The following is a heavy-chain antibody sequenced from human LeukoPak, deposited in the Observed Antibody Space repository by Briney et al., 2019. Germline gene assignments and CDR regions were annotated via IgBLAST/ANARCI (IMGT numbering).Heavy chain of an antibody. CDR3: ATDRGLAGTKENWFDT. J-gene: IGHJ5*02. Sequence: ASVKLSCTVSGYTLTELSMHWVRQAPGKGLEWMGGFDPEDGETIYAQKLQGRVTMTEDTSTDTAYMELSSLRSEDTAVYYCATDRGLAGTKENWFDTWGQGTLVTVSS. D-gene: IGHD6-13*01. V-gene: IGHV1-24*01. CDR2: FDPEDGET. CDR1: GYTLTELS.